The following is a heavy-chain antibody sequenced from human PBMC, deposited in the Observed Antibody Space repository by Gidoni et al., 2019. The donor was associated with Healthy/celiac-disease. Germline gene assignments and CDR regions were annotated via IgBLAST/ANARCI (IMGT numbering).Heavy chain of an antibody. CDR2: GNT. CDR3: ARANRIAARRREDY. Sequence: GNTNYAQKLQGRVTMTTDTSTSTAYMELRSLRSDDTAVYYCARANRIAARRREDYWGQGTLVTVSS. V-gene: IGHV1-18*01. D-gene: IGHD6-6*01. J-gene: IGHJ4*02.